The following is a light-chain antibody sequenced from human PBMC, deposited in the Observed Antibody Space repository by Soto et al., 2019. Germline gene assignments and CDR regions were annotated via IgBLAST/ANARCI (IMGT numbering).Light chain of an antibody. J-gene: IGKJ1*01. Sequence: EIVMTQSPATLSVSPGERATLSCRASQSVSSNLAWYQQKPGQAPRLLIYGASNRATGIPARFSGSGSGTEFTLTISRLEPDDFAVYYCQHYGDSSWTFGQGTKVDIK. CDR1: QSVSSN. CDR3: QHYGDSSWT. CDR2: GAS. V-gene: IGKV3-15*01.